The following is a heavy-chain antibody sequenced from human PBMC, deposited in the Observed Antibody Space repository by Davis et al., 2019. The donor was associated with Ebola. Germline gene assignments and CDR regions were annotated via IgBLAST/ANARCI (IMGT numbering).Heavy chain of an antibody. J-gene: IGHJ4*02. D-gene: IGHD3-10*01. CDR2: IYYSGST. CDR1: GYSISSGYY. Sequence: SETLSLTCTVSGYSISSGYYWGWIRQPPGKGLEWIGYIYYSGSTNYNPSLKSRVTISVDTSKNQFSLKLSSVTAADTAVYYCARLNYGSGSYSIDYWGQGTLVTVSS. V-gene: IGHV4-61*01. CDR3: ARLNYGSGSYSIDY.